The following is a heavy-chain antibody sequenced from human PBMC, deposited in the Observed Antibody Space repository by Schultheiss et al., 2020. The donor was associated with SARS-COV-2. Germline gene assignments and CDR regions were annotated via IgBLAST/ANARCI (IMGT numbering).Heavy chain of an antibody. Sequence: SETLSLTCTVSGGSISSYYWSWIRQPPGKGLEWIGHISYSGNTNYNPSLKSRVTISVDTSKNQFSLKLRSVTAADTAVYYCAQSRDLRYYYGMDVWGQGTTVTVSS. CDR1: GGSISSYY. CDR3: AQSRDLRYYYGMDV. J-gene: IGHJ6*02. CDR2: ISYSGNT. V-gene: IGHV4-59*01.